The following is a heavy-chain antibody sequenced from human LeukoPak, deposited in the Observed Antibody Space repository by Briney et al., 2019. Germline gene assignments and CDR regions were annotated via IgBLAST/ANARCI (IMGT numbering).Heavy chain of an antibody. CDR3: AKVEYYYDSSGYSLLDY. CDR2: ISYDGGNK. Sequence: GGSLRLSCAASGFTFSSYGMHWVRQAPGKGLEWAAVISYDGGNKYYADSVKGRFTISRDNSKNTLYLQMNSLRAEDTAVYYCAKVEYYYDSSGYSLLDYWGQGTLVTVSS. V-gene: IGHV3-30*18. J-gene: IGHJ4*02. CDR1: GFTFSSYG. D-gene: IGHD3-22*01.